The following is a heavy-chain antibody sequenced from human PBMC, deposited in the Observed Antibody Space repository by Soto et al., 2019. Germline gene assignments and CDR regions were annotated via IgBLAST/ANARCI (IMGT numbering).Heavy chain of an antibody. V-gene: IGHV3-23*01. CDR2: ISGSGGST. J-gene: IGHJ4*02. Sequence: EVQLLESGGGLVQPGGYLRLSCAASGFTFSSYAMSWVRQAPGKGLEWVSAISGSGGSTYYADSVKGRFTISRDNSKNTLYLQMNSLRAEDTAVYYCAKVNGGSSGYYAYWGQGTLVTVSS. D-gene: IGHD3-22*01. CDR1: GFTFSSYA. CDR3: AKVNGGSSGYYAY.